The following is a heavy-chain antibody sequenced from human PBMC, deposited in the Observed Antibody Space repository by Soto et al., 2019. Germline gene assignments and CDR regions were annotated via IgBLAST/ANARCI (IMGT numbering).Heavy chain of an antibody. CDR1: GFTVGSNY. V-gene: IGHV3-66*01. CDR2: IYSGGST. J-gene: IGHJ6*03. CDR3: ARVITVTTYYYYYYMDV. Sequence: EVQLVESGGGLVQPGGSLRLSCAASGFTVGSNYMSWVRQAPGKGLEWVSVIYSGGSTYYADSVKGRFTISRDNSKNTLYLQMNSLRAEDTAVYYCARVITVTTYYYYYYMDVWGKGTTVTVSS. D-gene: IGHD4-4*01.